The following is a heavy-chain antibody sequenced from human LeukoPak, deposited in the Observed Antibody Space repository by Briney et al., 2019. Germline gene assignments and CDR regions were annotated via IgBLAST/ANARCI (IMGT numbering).Heavy chain of an antibody. CDR1: GFTFSSYW. CDR3: ARDSYGSGSLKYYYYMDV. CDR2: IKQDGSEK. D-gene: IGHD3-10*01. J-gene: IGHJ6*03. V-gene: IGHV3-7*01. Sequence: PGGSLRLSCAASGFTFSSYWMSWVRQAPGKGLEWVANIKQDGSEKYYVDSVKGRFTISRDNAKNSLYLQMNSLRAEDTAVYYCARDSYGSGSLKYYYYMDVWGKGTTVTVSS.